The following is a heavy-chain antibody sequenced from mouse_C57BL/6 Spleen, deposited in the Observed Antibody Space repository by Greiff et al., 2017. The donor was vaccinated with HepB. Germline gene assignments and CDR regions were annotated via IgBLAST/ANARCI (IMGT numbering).Heavy chain of an antibody. V-gene: IGHV1-53*01. J-gene: IGHJ1*03. CDR3: ARGLSSVYWYFDV. CDR2: INPSNGGT. Sequence: VQLQQPGTELVKPGASVKLSCKASGYTFTSYWMHWVKQRPGQGLEWIGNINPSNGGTNYNEKFKSKATLTVDKSSSTAYMQLSSLTSEDSAVYDCARGLSSVYWYFDVWGTGTTVTVSS. CDR1: GYTFTSYW. D-gene: IGHD1-1*01.